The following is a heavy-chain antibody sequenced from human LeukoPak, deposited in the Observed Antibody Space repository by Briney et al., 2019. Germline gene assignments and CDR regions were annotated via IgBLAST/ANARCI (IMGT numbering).Heavy chain of an antibody. CDR3: AKRGHISSYPLWFDY. D-gene: IGHD6-13*01. V-gene: IGHV3-21*04. Sequence: GGSLRLSCAASGFTFSSYSMNWVRQAPGKGLEWVSSISSSSSYIYYADSVKGRFTISRDNSKNTLYLQMNSLRAEDTAVYYCAKRGHISSYPLWFDYSGQGTLVTVSS. J-gene: IGHJ4*02. CDR1: GFTFSSYS. CDR2: ISSSSSYI.